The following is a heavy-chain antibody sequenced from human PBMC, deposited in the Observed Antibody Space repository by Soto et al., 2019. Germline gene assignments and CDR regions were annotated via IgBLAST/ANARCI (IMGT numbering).Heavy chain of an antibody. CDR3: ARAYRSSSFDY. CDR1: GFTFSDYW. Sequence: EVQLVESGGGLVQPGGSLRLSCAASGFTFSDYWMHWVRQAPGKGLVWVSGINNEGSSTTYADSVKGRFTISRDNAKNTLYLQMHSLREEDTALYYCARAYRSSSFDYWGQGTLVTVSS. J-gene: IGHJ4*02. V-gene: IGHV3-74*03. CDR2: INNEGSST. D-gene: IGHD6-6*01.